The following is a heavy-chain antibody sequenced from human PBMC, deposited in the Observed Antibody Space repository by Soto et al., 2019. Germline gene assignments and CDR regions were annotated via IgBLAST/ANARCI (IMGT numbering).Heavy chain of an antibody. J-gene: IGHJ4*02. CDR2: IKSKTDGGTT. V-gene: IGHV3-15*05. CDR3: TTDEWE. CDR1: GISFSNGW. D-gene: IGHD1-26*01. Sequence: EVQLVESGGGLVKPGVILRLSCAASGISFSNGWMSWVRQAPRKGLEGVGRIKSKTDGGTTNYAAPVKGRFTISRDDSKNTLYLQMNSLKIEDTAVYYCTTDEWEWGQGTLVTVSS.